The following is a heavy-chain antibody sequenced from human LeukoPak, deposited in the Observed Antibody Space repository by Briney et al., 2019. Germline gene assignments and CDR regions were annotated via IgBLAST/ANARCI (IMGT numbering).Heavy chain of an antibody. V-gene: IGHV3-7*02. J-gene: IGHJ2*01. CDR3: AKTIPYWYFDL. D-gene: IGHD5-24*01. CDR2: IKQDGSEK. CDR1: GFTFSSYR. Sequence: GGSLRLSCAASGFTFSSYRMSWVRQAPGKGLEWVANIKQDGSEKYYVDSVKGRFTISRDNAKNSLYLQMNSLRAEDTAVYYCAKTIPYWYFDLWGRGTLVTVSS.